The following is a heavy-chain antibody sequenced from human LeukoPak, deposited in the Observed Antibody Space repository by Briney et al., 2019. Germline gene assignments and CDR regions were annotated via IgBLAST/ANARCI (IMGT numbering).Heavy chain of an antibody. D-gene: IGHD3-10*01. CDR1: GGSISSSSYY. J-gene: IGHJ4*02. V-gene: IGHV4-39*07. CDR3: ARFNYYGSGSQYPRVDY. Sequence: SETLSLTCTVSGGSISSSSYYWGWIRQPPGKGLEWIGSIYYGGSTYYNPSLKSRVTISVDTSKNQFSLKVSSVTAADTAVYYCARFNYYGSGSQYPRVDYWGQGTLVTVSS. CDR2: IYYGGST.